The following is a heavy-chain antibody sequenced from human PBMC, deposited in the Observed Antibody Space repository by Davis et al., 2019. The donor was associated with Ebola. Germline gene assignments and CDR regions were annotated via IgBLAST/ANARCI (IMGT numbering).Heavy chain of an antibody. J-gene: IGHJ6*04. CDR3: ARDRITMIVGYYGMDV. Sequence: SETLSLTCTVSGGSISSGDYYWSWIRQPPGKGLEWIGYIYYSGSTYYNSSLKSRVTISVDTSKNQFSLKLSSVTAADTAVYYCARDRITMIVGYYGMDVWGKGTTVTVSS. D-gene: IGHD3-22*01. CDR1: GGSISSGDYY. V-gene: IGHV4-30-4*01. CDR2: IYYSGST.